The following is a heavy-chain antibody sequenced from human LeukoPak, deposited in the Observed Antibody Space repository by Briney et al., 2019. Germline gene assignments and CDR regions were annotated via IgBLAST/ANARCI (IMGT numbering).Heavy chain of an antibody. V-gene: IGHV3-7*01. CDR3: ARTQGYCSSTSCLERYNRFDP. CDR1: GFTLSSYW. CDR2: IKQEGSEK. Sequence: GGSLRLSCAACGFTLSSYWMSWVRQAPGKGLEWVAYIKQEGSEKYYVDSVMGRFTISRDNAKNSLYLQMNSLRAEDTAVYYCARTQGYCSSTSCLERYNRFDPWGQGTLVTVSS. J-gene: IGHJ5*02. D-gene: IGHD2-2*01.